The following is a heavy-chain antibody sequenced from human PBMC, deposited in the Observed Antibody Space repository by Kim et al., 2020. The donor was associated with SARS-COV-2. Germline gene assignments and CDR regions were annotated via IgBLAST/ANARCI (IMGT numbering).Heavy chain of an antibody. Sequence: PALRSRVTISVDTSKNQFSLELSSVTAADTAVYYCGGGRGLVQGVQGGFDPWGQGTLVTVSS. J-gene: IGHJ5*02. V-gene: IGHV4-31*02. D-gene: IGHD3-10*01. CDR3: GGGRGLVQGVQGGFDP.